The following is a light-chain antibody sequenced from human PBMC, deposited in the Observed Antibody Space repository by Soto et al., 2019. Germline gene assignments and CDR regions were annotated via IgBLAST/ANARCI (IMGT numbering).Light chain of an antibody. Sequence: EIVVTQSPGTLSLSPGERATLSCRASQSVSSSYLAWYQQTPGQAPRLLIYGASSRATGIPDRFSGSGSGTDFTLTLSRLEPEDFAVYYCQQYGSAPYTFGQGTKLEIK. CDR1: QSVSSSY. J-gene: IGKJ2*01. CDR3: QQYGSAPYT. CDR2: GAS. V-gene: IGKV3-20*01.